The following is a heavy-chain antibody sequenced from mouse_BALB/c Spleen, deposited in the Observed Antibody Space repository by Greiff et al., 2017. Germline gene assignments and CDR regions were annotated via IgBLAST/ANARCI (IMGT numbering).Heavy chain of an antibody. CDR2: INPSTGYT. CDR1: GYTFTSYW. Sequence: QVQLQQSGAELAKPGASVKMSCKASGYTFTSYWMHWVKQRPGQGLEWIGYINPSTGYTEYNQKFKDKATLTADKSSSTAYMQLSSLTSEDSAVYYCARSGGGYFDVWGAGTTVTVSS. D-gene: IGHD1-1*02. V-gene: IGHV1-7*01. CDR3: ARSGGGYFDV. J-gene: IGHJ1*01.